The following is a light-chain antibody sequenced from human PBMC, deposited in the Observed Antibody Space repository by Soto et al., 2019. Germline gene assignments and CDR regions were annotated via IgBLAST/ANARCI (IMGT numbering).Light chain of an antibody. V-gene: IGKV1-5*01. Sequence: DIQMTQSPSTLSASVGDRVTITFRASQTISSWLAWYQLKPGKAPKLLIYDASNLESGVPSRFSGSGSGTEFTLTINNLQPEDFATYYCQQYENYWTFGQGTKVDIK. J-gene: IGKJ1*01. CDR3: QQYENYWT. CDR1: QTISSW. CDR2: DAS.